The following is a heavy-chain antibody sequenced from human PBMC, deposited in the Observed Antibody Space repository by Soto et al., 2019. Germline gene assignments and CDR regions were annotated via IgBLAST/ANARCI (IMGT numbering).Heavy chain of an antibody. CDR1: GFTVSDYS. D-gene: IGHD2-21*01. Sequence: GGSLRLSCTASGFTVSDYSVSWVRQAPGKGLEWISYISSAGDLILYADSVKGRFTIARDIAKNSLYLQMDSLRDEDSAVYYCATWAIAVGGEGFWGQGTLVTVSS. J-gene: IGHJ4*02. CDR2: ISSAGDLI. CDR3: ATWAIAVGGEGF. V-gene: IGHV3-48*02.